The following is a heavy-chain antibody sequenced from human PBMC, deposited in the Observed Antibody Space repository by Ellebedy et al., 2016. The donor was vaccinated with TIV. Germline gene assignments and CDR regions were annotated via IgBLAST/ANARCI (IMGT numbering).Heavy chain of an antibody. Sequence: GESLKISCVASGFTFSTYSMNWVRQAPGKGLEWISYIGNGPISYADSVKGRLTISRDTAKNSLFLLMNNLRDEETAVYYCARDYNWAFDYWGQGALVTVTS. J-gene: IGHJ4*02. CDR3: ARDYNWAFDY. V-gene: IGHV3-48*02. CDR2: IGNGPI. CDR1: GFTFSTYS. D-gene: IGHD1-20*01.